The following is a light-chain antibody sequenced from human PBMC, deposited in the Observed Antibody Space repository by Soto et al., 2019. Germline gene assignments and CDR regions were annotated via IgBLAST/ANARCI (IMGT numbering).Light chain of an antibody. CDR1: QSLDTW. CDR3: QQYSPSWT. V-gene: IGKV1-5*03. CDR2: KAS. Sequence: DIQMTQSPSTLSASVGDRVTITCRASQSLDTWLAWYQQKPGKAPKLLIYKASTLESGVPSRFSGSGSGTVFPLTINSLQPDVFANYYRQQYSPSWTFGQGTKVEIK. J-gene: IGKJ1*01.